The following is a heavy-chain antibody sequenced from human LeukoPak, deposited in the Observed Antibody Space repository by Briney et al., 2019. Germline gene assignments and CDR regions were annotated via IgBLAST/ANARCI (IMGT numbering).Heavy chain of an antibody. J-gene: IGHJ4*02. CDR2: IKTGDGTA. D-gene: IGHD6-13*01. V-gene: IGHV1-3*04. CDR1: GYTFTSYA. CDR3: ARVALGGYSSSPLEH. Sequence: ASVTVSCKASGYTFTSYAVHWVRQAAGQRPEWLGKIKTGDGTAEISEKFQGRVTFSRDTDATIAYMELSSLTSEDTALYYCARVALGGYSSSPLEHWGQGTLVTVSS.